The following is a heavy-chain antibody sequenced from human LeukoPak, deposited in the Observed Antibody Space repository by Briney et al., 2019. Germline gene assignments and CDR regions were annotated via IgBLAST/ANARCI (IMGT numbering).Heavy chain of an antibody. CDR2: ISGSGGST. V-gene: IGHV3-23*01. CDR1: GFTFTSYA. CDR3: AKAHGGSYHSGID. Sequence: GGSLRLSCAASGFTFTSYAMNWVRQAPGEGLEWVSGISGSGGSTYYADSVKGRFSISRDNSKNTLYLQLNSLRVEDTAEYYCAKAHGGSYHSGIDWGQGTLVIVSS. J-gene: IGHJ4*02. D-gene: IGHD1-26*01.